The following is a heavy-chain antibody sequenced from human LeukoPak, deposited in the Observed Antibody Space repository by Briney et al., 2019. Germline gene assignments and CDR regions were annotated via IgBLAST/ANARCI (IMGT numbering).Heavy chain of an antibody. CDR2: IYCSGST. D-gene: IGHD2-2*01. CDR1: GGSISSYY. Sequence: SETLSLTCTVSGGSISSYYWSWIRQPPGKGLEWIGYIYCSGSTNYNPSLKSRVTISVDTSKNQFSLKLSSVTAADTAVYYCARPALPAAIGDAFDIWGQGTMVTVSS. CDR3: ARPALPAAIGDAFDI. V-gene: IGHV4-59*12. J-gene: IGHJ3*02.